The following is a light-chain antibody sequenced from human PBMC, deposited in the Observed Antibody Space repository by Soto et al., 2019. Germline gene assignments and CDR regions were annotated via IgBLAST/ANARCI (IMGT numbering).Light chain of an antibody. CDR3: QQYYSTPPS. CDR2: WAS. Sequence: DIVMTQSPDSLAVSLGERATINCKSSQSVLYSSNNKNYLAWYQQKPGQPPKLLISWASTRESGVPDRFSGSGSGTDFTLTISSLQAEDVGVYYCQQYYSTPPSFGPGTKVDIK. V-gene: IGKV4-1*01. CDR1: QSVLYSSNNKNY. J-gene: IGKJ3*01.